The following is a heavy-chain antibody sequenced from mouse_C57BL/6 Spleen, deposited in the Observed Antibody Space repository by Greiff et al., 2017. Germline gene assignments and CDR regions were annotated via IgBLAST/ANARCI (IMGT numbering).Heavy chain of an antibody. CDR2: ISSGSSTI. J-gene: IGHJ4*01. V-gene: IGHV5-17*01. CDR1: GFTFSDSG. Sequence: EVQVVESGRGLVKPARSLPLSCAVSGFTFSDSGMHWFRQAPERGLEWVAYISSGSSTIYYADTVKGRFTISRDNAKNTLFLQMTSLRSEDTAMYYCGGGSDLLPLDYWGQGTSVTVSS. CDR3: GGGSDLLPLDY. D-gene: IGHD2-1*01.